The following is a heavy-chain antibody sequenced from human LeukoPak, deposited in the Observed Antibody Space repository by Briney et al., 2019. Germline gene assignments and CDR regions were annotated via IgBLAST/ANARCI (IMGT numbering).Heavy chain of an antibody. D-gene: IGHD3-22*01. Sequence: GGSLRLSCAASGFTFSGYAMSWVRQAPGKGLEWVSAISGSGGSTYYADSVKGRFTISRDNSKNTLYLQMNSLRAEDTAVYYCAKELYYYDSSGYYWFHAFDIWGQGTMVTVSS. CDR1: GFTFSGYA. J-gene: IGHJ3*02. CDR3: AKELYYYDSSGYYWFHAFDI. CDR2: ISGSGGST. V-gene: IGHV3-23*01.